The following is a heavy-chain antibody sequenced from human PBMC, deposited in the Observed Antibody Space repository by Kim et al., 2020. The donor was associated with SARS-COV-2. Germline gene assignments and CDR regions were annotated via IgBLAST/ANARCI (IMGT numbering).Heavy chain of an antibody. Sequence: SETLSLTCAVYGGSFSGYYWSWIRQPPGKGLEWIGEINHSGSTNYNPSLKSGVTISVDTSKNQFSLKLSSVTAADTAVYYCARGRPHYYDSSGYKNPFDPWGQGTLVTVSS. D-gene: IGHD3-22*01. CDR1: GGSFSGYY. CDR3: ARGRPHYYDSSGYKNPFDP. J-gene: IGHJ5*02. V-gene: IGHV4-34*01. CDR2: INHSGST.